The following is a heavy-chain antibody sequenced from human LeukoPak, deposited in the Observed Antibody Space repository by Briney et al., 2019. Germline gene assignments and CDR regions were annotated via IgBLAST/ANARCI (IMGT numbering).Heavy chain of an antibody. V-gene: IGHV4-59*12. D-gene: IGHD3-22*01. Sequence: SETLSLTCTDSGGSISSYYWSWIRQPPGKGLEWIGYIYYSGSTNYNPSLKSRVTISVDTSKNQFSLKLSSVTAADTAVYYCARGGGSSGYYLDYWGQGALVTVSS. CDR2: IYYSGST. CDR1: GGSISSYY. CDR3: ARGGGSSGYYLDY. J-gene: IGHJ4*02.